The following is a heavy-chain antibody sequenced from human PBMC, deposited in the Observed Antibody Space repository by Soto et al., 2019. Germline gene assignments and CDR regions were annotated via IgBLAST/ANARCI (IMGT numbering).Heavy chain of an antibody. Sequence: ASVKVSCKASGYTFTSYAMHWVRQAPGQSLEWMGWINAGNGNTKYSVKGRFTISRDNSKNTLYLQMGNLRPEDKAIYYCAGAHSGGWYMAWGQGTLVTVSS. V-gene: IGHV1-3*01. D-gene: IGHD6-19*01. CDR3: AGAHSGGWYMA. CDR1: GYTFTSYA. CDR2: INAGNGNT. J-gene: IGHJ5*02.